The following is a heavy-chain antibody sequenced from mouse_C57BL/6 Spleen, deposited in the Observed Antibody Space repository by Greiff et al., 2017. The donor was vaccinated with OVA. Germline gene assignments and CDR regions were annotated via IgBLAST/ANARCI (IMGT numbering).Heavy chain of an antibody. J-gene: IGHJ2*01. CDR3: ARRGKLGGSFDY. Sequence: QVQLQQSGAELVKPGASVKLSCKASGYTFTSYWMHWVKQRPGQGLEWIGEIDPSDSYTNYNQKFKGKSTLTVDKSSSTAYMQLSSLTSEDSAVYYWARRGKLGGSFDYWGQGTTLTVSS. V-gene: IGHV1-69*01. CDR2: IDPSDSYT. CDR1: GYTFTSYW. D-gene: IGHD3-1*01.